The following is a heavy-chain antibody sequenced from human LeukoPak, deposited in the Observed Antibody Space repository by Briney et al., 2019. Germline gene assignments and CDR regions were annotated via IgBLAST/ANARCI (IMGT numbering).Heavy chain of an antibody. D-gene: IGHD6-13*01. CDR1: GYTFTSYY. CDR2: ITPSGGST. Sequence: ASMKASCKASGYTFTSYYIHWVRQAPGHGLEWMGIITPSGGSTSYAQKFQGRVTMSRDTSTSTVYMELSSLRSEDTAVYYCARHSSSWVFDYWGQGTLVTVSS. J-gene: IGHJ4*02. V-gene: IGHV1-46*01. CDR3: ARHSSSWVFDY.